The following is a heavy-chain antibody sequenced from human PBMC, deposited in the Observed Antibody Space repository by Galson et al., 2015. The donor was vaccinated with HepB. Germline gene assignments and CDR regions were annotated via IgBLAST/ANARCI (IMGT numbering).Heavy chain of an antibody. CDR3: ARDECGDCYSIGIDY. J-gene: IGHJ4*02. Sequence: SLRLSCAASGFTFSSYAMHWVRQAPGKGLEWVAVISYDGSNKYYADSVKGRFTISRDNSKNTLYLQMNSLRAEDTAVYYCARDECGDCYSIGIDYWGQGTLVTVSS. V-gene: IGHV3-30-3*01. CDR1: GFTFSSYA. D-gene: IGHD2-21*02. CDR2: ISYDGSNK.